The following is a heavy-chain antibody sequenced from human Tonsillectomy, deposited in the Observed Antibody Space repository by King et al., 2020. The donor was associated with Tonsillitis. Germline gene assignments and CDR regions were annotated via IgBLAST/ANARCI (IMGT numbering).Heavy chain of an antibody. D-gene: IGHD4/OR15-4a*01. J-gene: IGHJ4*02. CDR3: ARHDRLTDPFDY. CDR2: IYLGDSDT. V-gene: IGHV5-51*01. Sequence: QLVQSGAEVKKPGESLKISCKGSGYSFTSYWIGWVCQMPGKGLEWMGIIYLGDSDTRYSTSFQGQVTISADKSISTAYLQWSIMKASDTSMDYCARHDRLTDPFDYWGQGTLVTVSS. CDR1: GYSFTSYW.